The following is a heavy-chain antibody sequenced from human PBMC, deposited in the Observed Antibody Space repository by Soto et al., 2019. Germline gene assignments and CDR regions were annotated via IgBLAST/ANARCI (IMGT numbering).Heavy chain of an antibody. CDR3: ASYASPSEKSDY. CDR2: IYYSGST. CDR1: GGSISRSTYY. Sequence: QLQLQESGPGLVKPSETLSLTCTVSGGSISRSTYYWGWIRQPPGKGLEWIGSIYYSGSTYYNPSLKSRITISVDTSKNQFSLKLSSVTAADTAVYFCASYASPSEKSDYWGQGTLVTVSS. V-gene: IGHV4-39*01. J-gene: IGHJ4*02. D-gene: IGHD3-16*01.